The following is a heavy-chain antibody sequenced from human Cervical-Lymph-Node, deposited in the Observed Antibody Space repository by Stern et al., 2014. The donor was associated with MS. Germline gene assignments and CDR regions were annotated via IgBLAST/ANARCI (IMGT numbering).Heavy chain of an antibody. V-gene: IGHV7-4-1*02. Sequence: QMQLEQSGSELKKPRASVRVSCKTSGYTFNTHSINWVRQAPGQGLEWIGWINTKTGNPTYAQDFRGRFVFSLDASVRTAYLEISVLKADDTAVYYCTRGTTMVRGRFDPWGQGTPVTVSS. CDR1: GYTFNTHS. CDR3: TRGTTMVRGRFDP. CDR2: INTKTGNP. J-gene: IGHJ5*02. D-gene: IGHD3-10*01.